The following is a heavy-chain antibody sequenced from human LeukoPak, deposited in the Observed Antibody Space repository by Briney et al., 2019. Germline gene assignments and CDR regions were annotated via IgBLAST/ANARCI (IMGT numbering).Heavy chain of an antibody. J-gene: IGHJ4*02. V-gene: IGHV3-30-3*01. CDR1: GFTFSSYA. D-gene: IGHD6-13*01. CDR2: ISYDGSNK. Sequence: GGSLRLSCAASGFTFSSYAMHWVRQAPGKGLEWVAVISYDGSNKYYADSVKGRFTISRDNSKNTLYLQMNSLRAEDTAVYYCARDRTPIAASYFNYWGQGTLVTVSS. CDR3: ARDRTPIAASYFNY.